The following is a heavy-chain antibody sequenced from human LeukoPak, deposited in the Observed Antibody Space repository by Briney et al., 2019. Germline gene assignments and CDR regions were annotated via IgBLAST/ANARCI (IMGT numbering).Heavy chain of an antibody. D-gene: IGHD6-19*01. V-gene: IGHV3-48*01. CDR3: ARTLRRYSSGWYPFDY. J-gene: IGHJ4*02. CDR1: GFTFSSYS. CDR2: ISSSSSTI. Sequence: GGSLRLSCAASGFTFSSYSMNWVRQAPGKGLEWVSYISSSSSTIYYADSVKGRFTISRDNAKNSLYLQMNSLRAEDTAVYYCARTLRRYSSGWYPFDYWGQGTLVTVSS.